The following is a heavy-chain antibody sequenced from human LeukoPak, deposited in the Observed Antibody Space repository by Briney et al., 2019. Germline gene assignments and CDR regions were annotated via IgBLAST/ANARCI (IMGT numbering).Heavy chain of an antibody. Sequence: SVKVSCKASGGTFSSYAISWVRQAPGQGLEWMGGIIPIFGTANYAQKFQGRVTITADESTSTAYMELSSLRSEDTAVYYCARDLRNDYGDYGRTRNWFDPWGQGTLVTVSS. CDR2: IIPIFGTA. D-gene: IGHD4-17*01. V-gene: IGHV1-69*13. CDR1: GGTFSSYA. CDR3: ARDLRNDYGDYGRTRNWFDP. J-gene: IGHJ5*02.